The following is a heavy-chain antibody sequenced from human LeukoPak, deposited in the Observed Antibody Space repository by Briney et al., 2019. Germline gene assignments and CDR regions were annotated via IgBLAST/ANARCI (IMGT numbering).Heavy chain of an antibody. V-gene: IGHV3-23*01. CDR3: AKDQVISGSGASDI. CDR2: ISGSGVGT. J-gene: IGHJ3*02. Sequence: GGSLRLSCAASGFTFSSYTMNWVRQAPGKGLEWVSAISGSGVGTYYADSVKGRFTISRDNSWNTLYLQMSSLRAEDTAVYYCAKDQVISGSGASDIWGQGTMVTVSS. CDR1: GFTFSSYT. D-gene: IGHD2-21*01.